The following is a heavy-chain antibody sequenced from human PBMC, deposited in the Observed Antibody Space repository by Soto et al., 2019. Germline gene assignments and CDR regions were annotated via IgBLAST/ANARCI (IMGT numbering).Heavy chain of an antibody. D-gene: IGHD6-19*01. J-gene: IGHJ4*02. CDR1: GGSFSDFY. V-gene: IGHV4-34*01. CDR3: GPRGAVADPRGY. Sequence: QVQLQLWGAGLLKPSESLSLTCAVYGGSFSDFYWTWIRQLPGKGLEWIGEINHSGHTNYNPSLKSRVAISVDTSKNQFSLYLGSVTAADTAVYYCGPRGAVADPRGYWGQGTLVTVSS. CDR2: INHSGHT.